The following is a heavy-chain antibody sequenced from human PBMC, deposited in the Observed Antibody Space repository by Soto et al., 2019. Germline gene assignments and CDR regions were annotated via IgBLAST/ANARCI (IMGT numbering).Heavy chain of an antibody. V-gene: IGHV1-69*13. J-gene: IGHJ1*01. CDR3: VRGGDGYQDRAVF. CDR1: GGGNLRDYR. D-gene: IGHD2-21*01. CDR2: IIPKLGSA. Sequence: SVKVSCKASGGGNLRDYRTTWVRRAPGQGLEWMGGIIPKLGSANYAQNFQGRVTVTADESTNTVYMELRSLRSDDTAVYYCVRGGDGYQDRAVFWGQGTPDTGSS.